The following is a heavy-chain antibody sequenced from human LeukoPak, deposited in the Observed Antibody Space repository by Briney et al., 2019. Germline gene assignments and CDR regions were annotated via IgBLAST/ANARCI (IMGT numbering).Heavy chain of an antibody. CDR1: GFTFSSYG. J-gene: IGHJ4*02. Sequence: GGSLRLSCAASGFTFSSYGMHWVRQAPGKGLEWVAFIRYDGSNKYYADSVKGRFTISRDNSKNTLYLQTNSLRAEDTAVYYCAKEFLKAVLHWGQGTLVTVSS. D-gene: IGHD2/OR15-2a*01. V-gene: IGHV3-30*02. CDR3: AKEFLKAVLH. CDR2: IRYDGSNK.